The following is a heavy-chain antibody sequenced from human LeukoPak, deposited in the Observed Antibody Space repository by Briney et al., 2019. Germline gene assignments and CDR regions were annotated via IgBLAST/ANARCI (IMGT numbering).Heavy chain of an antibody. CDR3: AREVGSTGRALDI. D-gene: IGHD1-26*01. J-gene: IGHJ3*02. CDR1: GGSISSHY. V-gene: IGHV4-4*07. Sequence: SETLSLTCTVSGGSISSHYWSWIRQPPGKGLEWIGRISTSGTTNYNASLKSRLTMSLDTSKHQFSLNLTSVTAADTAVYYCAREVGSTGRALDIWGQGTMVTVSS. CDR2: ISTSGTT.